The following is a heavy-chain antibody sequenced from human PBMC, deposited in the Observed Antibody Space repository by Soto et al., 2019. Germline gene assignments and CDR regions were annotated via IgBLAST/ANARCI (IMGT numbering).Heavy chain of an antibody. J-gene: IGHJ4*02. V-gene: IGHV4-34*01. Sequence: NPSYTLSLTCAAYGGSFSVYYCGGIRQPPGKGLEWIGEINHSGSTNYNPSLKSRVTISVDTSKNQFSLKLSSVTAADTAVYYCAVDYGGNSGGYWGQGTLVTVSS. CDR1: GGSFSVYY. CDR2: INHSGST. D-gene: IGHD4-17*01. CDR3: AVDYGGNSGGY.